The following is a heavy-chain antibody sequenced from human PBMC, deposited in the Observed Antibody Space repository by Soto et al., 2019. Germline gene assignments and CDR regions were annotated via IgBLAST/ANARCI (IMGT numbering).Heavy chain of an antibody. CDR3: AREPSLRIIEL. Sequence: SETLSLTCTVYGESINSGDFYWTWIRQPPGKGLEWIGYIYYSGSSYYNPSLKSRVTLSVDTSKNQFSLWLRSVTAADTAVYYCAREPSLRIIELWGPGTLVTVSS. V-gene: IGHV4-30-4*01. J-gene: IGHJ4*02. CDR1: GESINSGDFY. D-gene: IGHD3-16*02. CDR2: IYYSGSS.